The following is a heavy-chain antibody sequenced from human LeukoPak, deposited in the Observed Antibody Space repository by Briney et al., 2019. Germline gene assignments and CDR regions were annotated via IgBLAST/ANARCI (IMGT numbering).Heavy chain of an antibody. D-gene: IGHD5-18*01. J-gene: IGHJ5*02. CDR3: ARNVDTVMVGGGWFDP. CDR2: TYYSGST. V-gene: IGHV4-28*01. Sequence: SETLSLTCAVSGYSISSSNWWGWIRQPPGKGLEWIGYTYYSGSTYYNPSLKSRVTMSVDTSKNQFSLKLSSVTAVDTAVYYCARNVDTVMVGGGWFDPWGQGTLVTVSS. CDR1: GYSISSSNW.